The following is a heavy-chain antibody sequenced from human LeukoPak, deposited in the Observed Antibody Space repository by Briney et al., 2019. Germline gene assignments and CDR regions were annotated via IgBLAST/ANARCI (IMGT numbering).Heavy chain of an antibody. V-gene: IGHV3-66*04. CDR3: ARQRYYYDSSGPYFDY. Sequence: GGSLRLSCVASGFTFRSYVMSWVRQAPGKGLEWVSLIYSGGYTYYADSVKGRFTISRDNSKNTLYLQMNSLRGEDTAVYYCARQRYYYDSSGPYFDYWGQGTLVTVSS. J-gene: IGHJ4*02. CDR2: IYSGGYT. CDR1: GFTFRSYV. D-gene: IGHD3-22*01.